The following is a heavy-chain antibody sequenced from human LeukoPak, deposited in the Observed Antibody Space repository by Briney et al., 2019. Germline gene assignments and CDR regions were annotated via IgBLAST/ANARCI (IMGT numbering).Heavy chain of an antibody. Sequence: GGSLRLSCAASGFAFSSYGMHWVRQAPGKWLEWVAYIHYDSTTEDYADSVKGRFTISRDNSKNTLFLQMNNLRVEDMAVFYCAKDWNWAIDYWGQGTLVTVSS. J-gene: IGHJ4*02. V-gene: IGHV3-30*02. D-gene: IGHD1-7*01. CDR2: IHYDSTTE. CDR3: AKDWNWAIDY. CDR1: GFAFSSYG.